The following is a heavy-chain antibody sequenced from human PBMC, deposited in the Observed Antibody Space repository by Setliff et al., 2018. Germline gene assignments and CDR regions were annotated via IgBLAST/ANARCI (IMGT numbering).Heavy chain of an antibody. Sequence: SVKVSCKASGATFSSYGISWVRQAPGQGLEWMGGTIPMFGTTGYAQKFQGRLTIITDESTNTAFMQLSSLRSDDTAVYYCVREGVDSRSSTDYRYYMDVWGKGTTVTVSS. CDR3: VREGVDSRSSTDYRYYMDV. D-gene: IGHD3-22*01. CDR2: TIPMFGTT. J-gene: IGHJ6*03. CDR1: GATFSSYG. V-gene: IGHV1-69*05.